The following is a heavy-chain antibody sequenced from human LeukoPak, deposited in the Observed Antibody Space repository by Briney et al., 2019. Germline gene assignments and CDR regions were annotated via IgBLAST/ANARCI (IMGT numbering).Heavy chain of an antibody. CDR1: GFTFSSYG. Sequence: GSLRLSCAASGFTFSSYGMHWVRQAPGKGLEWVAVISYDGSNKYYADSVKGRFTISRDNSKNTLYLQMNSLRAEDTAVYYCAKKSTGWFGESYYFDYWGQGTLVTVSS. CDR3: AKKSTGWFGESYYFDY. D-gene: IGHD3-10*01. CDR2: ISYDGSNK. J-gene: IGHJ4*02. V-gene: IGHV3-30*18.